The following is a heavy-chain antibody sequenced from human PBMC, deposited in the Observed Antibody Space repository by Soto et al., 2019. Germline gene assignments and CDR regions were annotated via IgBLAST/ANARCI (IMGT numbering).Heavy chain of an antibody. CDR3: AKGSIEYSASVDN. CDR1: GFSFSSYA. CDR2: ISARGGSS. Sequence: EVQLLESGGGLVQPGGSLRLSCAASGFSFSSYAMVWVRQAPGKGLEWVSVISARGGSSYFADSVKGRFTISRDNSKNVLSLERNSPRAEDTAIYFCAKGSIEYSASVDNWCQGTLVLVSS. V-gene: IGHV3-23*01. D-gene: IGHD5-12*01. J-gene: IGHJ4*02.